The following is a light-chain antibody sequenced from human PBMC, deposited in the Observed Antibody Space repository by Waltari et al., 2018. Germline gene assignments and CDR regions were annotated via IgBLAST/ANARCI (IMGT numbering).Light chain of an antibody. CDR3: ATWDDRLTGVV. J-gene: IGLJ2*01. V-gene: IGLV1-44*01. CDR1: YSNIGSNI. Sequence: QSVLTQPPSASGAPGQRVTISCSGTYSNIGSNIVTWYQQLPGTAPKLLLYSNAYRPSGVPDRFSCSKSGTSASLAISGLQSEDEADYYCATWDDRLTGVVFGGGTRVTVL. CDR2: SNA.